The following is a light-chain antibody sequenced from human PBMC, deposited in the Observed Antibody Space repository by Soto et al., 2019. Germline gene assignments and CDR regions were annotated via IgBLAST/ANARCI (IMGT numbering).Light chain of an antibody. V-gene: IGKV3-11*01. CDR3: QQRSSWRT. CDR2: DAS. J-gene: IGKJ1*01. CDR1: QSVSSY. Sequence: EIVTTQSPATLSVSPWERATLSCRASQSVSSYLSWYQQKPGQAPRLLIYDASNRATGIPARFSGSGSGTDFTLTISSLEPEDFAVYYCQQRSSWRTFGQGTKVDIK.